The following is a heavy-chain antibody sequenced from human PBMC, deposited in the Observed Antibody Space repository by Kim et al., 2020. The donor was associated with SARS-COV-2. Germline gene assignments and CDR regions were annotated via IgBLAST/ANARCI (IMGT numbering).Heavy chain of an antibody. V-gene: IGHV3-53*04. Sequence: DSVKGRFTISRHNSKNTLYLQMNSLRAEDTAVYYCARDYCSGGSCYSDYWGQGTLVTVSS. J-gene: IGHJ4*02. CDR3: ARDYCSGGSCYSDY. D-gene: IGHD2-15*01.